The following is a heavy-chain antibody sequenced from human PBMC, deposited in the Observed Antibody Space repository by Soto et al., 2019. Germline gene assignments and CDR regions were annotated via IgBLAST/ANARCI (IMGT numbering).Heavy chain of an antibody. CDR1: GYCFTGHD. Sequence: QVQLVQSGAEVRKPGASVRVSCKASGYCFTGHDVNWVRQASGQGLVWLGWMKPKSGGTGYAQKFQGRVTMTSDPAINTTYMDLSGLTPQDTAVYYCVNVAELKSGNYRARDVWGQGTAVTVSS. D-gene: IGHD1-7*01. V-gene: IGHV1-8*01. J-gene: IGHJ6*02. CDR2: MKPKSGGT. CDR3: VNVAELKSGNYRARDV.